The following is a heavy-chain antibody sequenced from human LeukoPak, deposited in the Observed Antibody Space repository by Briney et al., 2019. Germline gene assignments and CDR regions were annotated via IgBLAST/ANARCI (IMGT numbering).Heavy chain of an antibody. J-gene: IGHJ4*02. CDR2: IYYSGTS. V-gene: IGHV4-39*01. CDR3: ARRRDSGYYYFGH. CDR1: GDPITSGSYF. Sequence: SETLSLTCTVSGDPITSGSYFWGWVRQPPGKGLDWIGSIYYSGTSYYNPSLKSRVTISVDTSKNQFSLKLTSVTAADTAVYYCARRRDSGYYYFGHWRRGSLVTVSS. D-gene: IGHD3-22*01.